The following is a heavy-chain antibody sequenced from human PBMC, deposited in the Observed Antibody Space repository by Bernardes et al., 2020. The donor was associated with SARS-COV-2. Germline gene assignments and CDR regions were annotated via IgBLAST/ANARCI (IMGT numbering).Heavy chain of an antibody. CDR1: GFTFSSYA. CDR2: ISGSGGST. J-gene: IGHJ6*02. CDR3: AKGTTYYDILTGPYYGMDV. V-gene: IGHV3-23*01. Sequence: GSLRLSCAASGFTFSSYAMSWVRQAPGKGLEWVSAISGSGGSTYYADSVKGRFTISRDNSKNTLYLQMNSLRAEDTAVYYCAKGTTYYDILTGPYYGMDVWGQGTTVTVSS. D-gene: IGHD3-9*01.